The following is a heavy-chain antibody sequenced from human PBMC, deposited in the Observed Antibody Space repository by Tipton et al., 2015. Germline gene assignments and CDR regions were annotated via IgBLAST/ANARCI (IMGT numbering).Heavy chain of an antibody. Sequence: QSGPEVKKPGASVKVSCKASGYTFTNFGFTWVRQAPGQGLEWVGWISAYNGNALYAQNLQGRVTMTSDTSTSTTYMELRSLRSDDTAVYYCARLGGWRVSSGYYEYWGQGTLVTVSS. CDR1: GYTFTNFG. CDR2: ISAYNGNA. D-gene: IGHD3-22*01. V-gene: IGHV1-18*01. J-gene: IGHJ4*02. CDR3: ARLGGWRVSSGYYEY.